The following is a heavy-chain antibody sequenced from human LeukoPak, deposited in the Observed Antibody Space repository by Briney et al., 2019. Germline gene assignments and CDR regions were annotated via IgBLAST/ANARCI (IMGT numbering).Heavy chain of an antibody. J-gene: IGHJ4*02. CDR2: IYYSGST. V-gene: IGHV4-39*07. Sequence: SETLSLTCTVSGGSISSSSYYWGWIRQPPGKGLEWIGSIYYSGSTYYNPSLKSRVTISVDTSKNQFSLKLSSVTAADTAVYYCARFLRGSDYWGQGTLVTVSS. D-gene: IGHD3-16*01. CDR3: ARFLRGSDY. CDR1: GGSISSSSYY.